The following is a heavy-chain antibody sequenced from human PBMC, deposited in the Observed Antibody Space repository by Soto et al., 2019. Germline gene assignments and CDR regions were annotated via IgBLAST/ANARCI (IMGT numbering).Heavy chain of an antibody. CDR2: ISAYTGNT. CDR1: GYTFTNYG. D-gene: IGHD4-17*01. J-gene: IGHJ5*02. Sequence: QVQLVQSGAEVKKPGASVKVSCKASGYTFTNYGINWVRQAPGQGLEWMGWISAYTGNTNYAQKFQGRVTMTTDTSTSAAYMELRSLSSDDTAVYYCASDLNGDYRNWFGPWGQGTLVTVSS. CDR3: ASDLNGDYRNWFGP. V-gene: IGHV1-18*01.